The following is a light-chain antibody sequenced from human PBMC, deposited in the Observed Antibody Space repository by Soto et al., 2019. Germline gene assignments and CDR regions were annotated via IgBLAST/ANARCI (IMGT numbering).Light chain of an antibody. CDR3: QEYNTWPWT. CDR2: GAS. Sequence: ETVMTQSPATLSVSPGERATLSCRASQSVNSNLAWYQQKLGQAPRVLIYGASTRATGIPDRFSGSGSGTELILTISSLQSEDFAVYYCQEYNTWPWTFGQGTK. J-gene: IGKJ1*01. CDR1: QSVNSN. V-gene: IGKV3-15*01.